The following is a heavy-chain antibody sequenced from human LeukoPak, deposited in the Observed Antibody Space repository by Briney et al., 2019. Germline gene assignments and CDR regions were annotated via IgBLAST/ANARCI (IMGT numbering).Heavy chain of an antibody. CDR2: MNPNSGNT. V-gene: IGHV1-8*03. D-gene: IGHD2-2*02. CDR3: ARAAPAAIFDYYYMDV. Sequence: ASVKVSCKASGYTFTSYDINWVRQATGQGLEWMGWMNPNSGNTGYAQKFQGRVTITRNTSISTAYMELSSLRSEDTAVYYCARAAPAAIFDYYYMDVWGKGTTVTVSS. J-gene: IGHJ6*03. CDR1: GYTFTSYD.